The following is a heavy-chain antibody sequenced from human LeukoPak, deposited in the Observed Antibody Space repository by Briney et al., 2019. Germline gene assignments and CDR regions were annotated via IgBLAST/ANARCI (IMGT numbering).Heavy chain of an antibody. CDR2: INHSGST. D-gene: IGHD3-22*01. CDR1: GGSFSGYS. V-gene: IGHV4-34*01. Sequence: SETLTLTCAVYGGSFSGYSWSWIRQPPGKGLEWIGEINHSGSTNYNPSLKSRVTLSVDTSKNQFSLKLSSVTAADTAVYYCARGPYYYDSSGYLNYWGQGTLVTVSS. CDR3: ARGPYYYDSSGYLNY. J-gene: IGHJ4*02.